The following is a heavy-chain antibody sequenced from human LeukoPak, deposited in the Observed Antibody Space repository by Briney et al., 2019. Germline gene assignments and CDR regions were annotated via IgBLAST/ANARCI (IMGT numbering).Heavy chain of an antibody. V-gene: IGHV4-59*08. CDR2: IYYTGST. CDR3: ARSGTSRYYFYGMDV. CDR1: GGSISSYY. Sequence: NPSETLSLTCTVSGGSISSYYWNWIRQPPGKGLEWIGYIYYTGSTNHNPSLKSRVTISVDTSKNQFSLKLNSVTATDTAVYYCARSGTSRYYFYGMDVWGQGTTVTVSS. D-gene: IGHD1/OR15-1a*01. J-gene: IGHJ6*02.